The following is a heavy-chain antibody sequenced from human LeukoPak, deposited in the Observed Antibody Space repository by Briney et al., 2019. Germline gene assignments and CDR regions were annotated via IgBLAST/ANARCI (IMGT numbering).Heavy chain of an antibody. Sequence: GGSLRLSCAASGFTFSSYAMSWVRQAPGKGLEWVSAISGSGGSTYYEDSVKGRFPISRENSKNTLYLQMNSLRAEDTAVYYCAVNPRGYCSGGSCYSDYWGQGTLVTVSS. D-gene: IGHD2-15*01. CDR1: GFTFSSYA. J-gene: IGHJ4*02. V-gene: IGHV3-23*01. CDR3: AVNPRGYCSGGSCYSDY. CDR2: ISGSGGST.